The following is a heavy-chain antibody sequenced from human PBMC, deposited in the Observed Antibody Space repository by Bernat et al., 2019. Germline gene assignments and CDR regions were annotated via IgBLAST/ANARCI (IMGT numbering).Heavy chain of an antibody. J-gene: IGHJ6*02. CDR2: IKSKSDGGTT. V-gene: IGHV3-15*07. CDR3: ATDPYGDYGVDHFSYCSLDV. Sequence: EVQLVESGGGLVKPGGSLRLSCAASGFTFNNAWMNWVRQAPGKGLEWVGRIKSKSDGGTTDYAAPVKGRVTLSRDDSKNTLYLQMNSLKTEDTAVYYCATDPYGDYGVDHFSYCSLDVWGQGTTVTVSS. D-gene: IGHD4-17*01. CDR1: GFTFNNAW.